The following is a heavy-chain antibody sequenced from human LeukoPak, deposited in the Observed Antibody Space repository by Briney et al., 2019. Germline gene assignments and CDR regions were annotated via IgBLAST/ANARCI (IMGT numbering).Heavy chain of an antibody. V-gene: IGHV3-23*01. D-gene: IGHD6-13*01. J-gene: IGHJ4*02. CDR3: AKAVRGSSWHNYFDY. CDR1: AFNFISYA. CDR2: ISGCGGST. Sequence: GGSLRLSCSDSAFNFISYALSWVRQDLGKGLEWVSAISGCGGSTSSADSVKVRFTTSKDNSKDTLYRQRISLRAEDTALYYCAKAVRGSSWHNYFDYWGQGTLVTVSS.